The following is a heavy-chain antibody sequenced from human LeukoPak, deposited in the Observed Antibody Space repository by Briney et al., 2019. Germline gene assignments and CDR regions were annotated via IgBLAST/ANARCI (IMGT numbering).Heavy chain of an antibody. CDR2: ISSSSSYI. D-gene: IGHD1-26*01. Sequence: PGGSLRLSYAASGFTFSSYAMSWVRQAPGKGLEWVSSISSSSSYIYYADSVKGRFTISRDNAKNSLYLQMNSLRAEDTAVYYCARDQSGSYVSWGQGTLVTVSS. CDR3: ARDQSGSYVS. CDR1: GFTFSSYA. J-gene: IGHJ5*02. V-gene: IGHV3-21*01.